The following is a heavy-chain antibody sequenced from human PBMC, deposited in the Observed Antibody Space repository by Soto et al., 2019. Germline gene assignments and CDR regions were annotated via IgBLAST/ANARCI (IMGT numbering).Heavy chain of an antibody. J-gene: IGHJ6*02. V-gene: IGHV3-30-3*01. CDR1: GFTFSSYA. CDR3: ARDIVVVPAAILYYYYYYGMDV. CDR2: ISYDGSNK. Sequence: QVQLVESGGGVVQPGRSLRLSCAVSGFTFSSYAMHWVRQAPGKGLEWVAVISYDGSNKYYADSVKGRFTISRDNSKNTLYLQMNSLRAEDTAVYYCARDIVVVPAAILYYYYYYGMDVWGQGTTVTVSS. D-gene: IGHD2-2*02.